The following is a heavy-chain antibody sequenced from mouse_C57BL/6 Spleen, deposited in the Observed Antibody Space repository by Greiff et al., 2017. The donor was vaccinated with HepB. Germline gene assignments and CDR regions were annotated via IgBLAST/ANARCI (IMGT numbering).Heavy chain of an antibody. J-gene: IGHJ4*01. D-gene: IGHD1-1*01. CDR3: ARVRDYYGSYAMDY. CDR2: ISDGGSYT. V-gene: IGHV5-4*01. Sequence: EVQLVESGGGLVKPGGSLKLSCAASGFTFSSYAMSWVRQTPEKRLEWVATISDGGSYTYYPDNVKGRFTISRDNAKNNLYLQMSHLKSEDTAMYYCARVRDYYGSYAMDYWGQGTSVTVSS. CDR1: GFTFSSYA.